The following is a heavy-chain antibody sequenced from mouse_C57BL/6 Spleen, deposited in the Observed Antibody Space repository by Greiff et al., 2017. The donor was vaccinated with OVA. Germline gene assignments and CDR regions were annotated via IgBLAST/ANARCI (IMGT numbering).Heavy chain of an antibody. CDR3: ARDRGLRGGFAY. CDR2: ISDGGSYT. J-gene: IGHJ3*01. V-gene: IGHV5-4*01. D-gene: IGHD2-4*01. Sequence: EVQVVESGGGLVKPRGSLKLSCAASGFTFSSYAMSWVRQTPEKRLEWVATISDGGSYTYYPDNVKGRFTISRDNAKNNLYLQMSHLKSEDTAMYYCARDRGLRGGFAYWGQGTLVTVSA. CDR1: GFTFSSYA.